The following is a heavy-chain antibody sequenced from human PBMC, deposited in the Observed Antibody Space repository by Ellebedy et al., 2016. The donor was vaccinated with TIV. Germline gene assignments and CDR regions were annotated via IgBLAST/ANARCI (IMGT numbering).Heavy chain of an antibody. J-gene: IGHJ6*02. CDR2: ISGYNGNT. D-gene: IGHD3-16*01. Sequence: ASVKVSCKASGYTFTTYSINWVRQAPGQGLEWMGWISGYNGNTNYAQNLQGRVTMTTDTSTSTAYMELRSLRSDDTAVYYCARDLDWGILRRDYYYGMDVWGQGTTVTVSS. CDR1: GYTFTTYS. V-gene: IGHV1-18*01. CDR3: ARDLDWGILRRDYYYGMDV.